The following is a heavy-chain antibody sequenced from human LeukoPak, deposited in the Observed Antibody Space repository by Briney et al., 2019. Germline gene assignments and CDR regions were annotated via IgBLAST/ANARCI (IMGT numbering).Heavy chain of an antibody. CDR1: GGTFSSYA. J-gene: IGHJ5*02. CDR2: IIPMFGTA. CDR3: AREAITVVRGCDLWFDP. D-gene: IGHD3-10*01. V-gene: IGHV1-69*06. Sequence: SVKVSCKASGGTFSSYAISWVRQAPGQGLEWMGGIIPMFGTANYAQKFQGRVTITADKSTSTAYMELSSLRSEDTAVYQCAREAITVVRGCDLWFDPWGQGTLVTVSS.